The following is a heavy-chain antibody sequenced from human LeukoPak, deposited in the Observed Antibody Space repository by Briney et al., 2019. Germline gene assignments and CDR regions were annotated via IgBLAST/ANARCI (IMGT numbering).Heavy chain of an antibody. Sequence: SETLSLTCTVSGGSISSSSYYWGWIRQPPGKGLEWIGSIYYSGSTNYNPSLKSRVTISVDTSKNQFSLKLSSVTAADTAVYYCARPASSRGFYGSGRGGNWFDPWGQGTLVTVSS. J-gene: IGHJ5*02. D-gene: IGHD3-10*01. CDR3: ARPASSRGFYGSGRGGNWFDP. V-gene: IGHV4-39*07. CDR2: IYYSGST. CDR1: GGSISSSSYY.